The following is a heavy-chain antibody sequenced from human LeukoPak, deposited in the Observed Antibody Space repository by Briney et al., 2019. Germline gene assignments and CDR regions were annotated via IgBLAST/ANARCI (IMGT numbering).Heavy chain of an antibody. J-gene: IGHJ4*02. CDR3: ARGEVVPAAPFDY. D-gene: IGHD2-2*01. CDR1: GYTFTGYY. CDR2: INPNSGGT. Sequence: ASVKVSCKASGYTFTGYYMHWVGQAPGQGLEWMGWINPNSGGTNYAQKFQGRVTMTRDTSISTAYMELSRLRSDDTAVYYCARGEVVPAAPFDYWGQGTLVTVSS. V-gene: IGHV1-2*02.